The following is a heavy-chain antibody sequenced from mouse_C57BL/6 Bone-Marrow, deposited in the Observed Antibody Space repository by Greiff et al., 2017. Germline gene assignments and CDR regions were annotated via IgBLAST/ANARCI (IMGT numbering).Heavy chain of an antibody. CDR2: IYYSGTI. D-gene: IGHD1-1*02. Sequence: EVKLLESGPGLVKPSQTVFLTCTVTGISITTGNYRWSWIRQFPGNKLEWIGYIYYSGTITYNPSLTSRTTITRDTPKNQFFLEMNSLTAEDTATYYCARDHYGHEGNYFDYWGQGTTLTVSS. V-gene: IGHV3-5*01. J-gene: IGHJ2*01. CDR3: ARDHYGHEGNYFDY. CDR1: GISITTGNYR.